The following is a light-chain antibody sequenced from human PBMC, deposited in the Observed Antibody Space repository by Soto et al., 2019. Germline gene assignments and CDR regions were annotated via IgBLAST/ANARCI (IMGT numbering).Light chain of an antibody. CDR1: SSDVGSYNL. Sequence: SVLTQPASVSGSPGQSITISCTGTSSDVGSYNLLSWYQQHPGKVPQFMIYEGTKRPSGVSNRFSGSKSGNTASLTISGLQAEDVADYYCCSYARGSTYVFGTGTKV. J-gene: IGLJ1*01. CDR2: EGT. V-gene: IGLV2-23*01. CDR3: CSYARGSTYV.